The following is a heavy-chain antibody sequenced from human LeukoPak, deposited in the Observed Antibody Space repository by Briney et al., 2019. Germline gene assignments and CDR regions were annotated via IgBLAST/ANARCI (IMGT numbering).Heavy chain of an antibody. V-gene: IGHV3-30*18. D-gene: IGHD3-22*01. CDR1: GFTFNVYA. CDR2: MSYDGGNE. J-gene: IGHJ4*02. Sequence: GGSLRLSCAASGFTFNVYAMRWVRQAPGKGLEWVAVMSYDGGNEHYADSVKGRSTISRDNSKNTLFLQMNSLRAEDTAVYYCAKDQSYYDPSGYQGPIDYWGQGTLVTVSS. CDR3: AKDQSYYDPSGYQGPIDY.